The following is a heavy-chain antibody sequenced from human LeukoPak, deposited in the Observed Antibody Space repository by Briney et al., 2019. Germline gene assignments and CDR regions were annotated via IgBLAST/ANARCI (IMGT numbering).Heavy chain of an antibody. Sequence: GGSLRLSCATSGFTFSTYAMTWVRQAPGKGLEWVPAIDIYSTKTNYADSVKGRFTISRDNSKNTLYLQMNSLRGEGTAIYYCARDYKADFWGQGTLVTVSS. J-gene: IGHJ4*02. V-gene: IGHV3-23*05. D-gene: IGHD3-10*01. CDR1: GFTFSTYA. CDR2: IDIYSTKT. CDR3: ARDYKADF.